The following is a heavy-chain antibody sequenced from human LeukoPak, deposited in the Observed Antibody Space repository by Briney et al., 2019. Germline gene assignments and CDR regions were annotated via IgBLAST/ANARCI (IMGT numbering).Heavy chain of an antibody. CDR1: GYTFTSYG. Sequence: ASVKVSCKASGYTFTSYGISWVRQAPGQGLEWMGWINPNSGGTNYAQKFQGRVAMTRDTSISTAYMELSRLRSDDTAVYYCARDLSGSYWGQGTLVTVSS. J-gene: IGHJ4*02. CDR2: INPNSGGT. D-gene: IGHD1-26*01. V-gene: IGHV1-2*02. CDR3: ARDLSGSY.